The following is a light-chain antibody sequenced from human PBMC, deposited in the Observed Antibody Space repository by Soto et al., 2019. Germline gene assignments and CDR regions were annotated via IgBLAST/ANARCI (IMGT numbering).Light chain of an antibody. J-gene: IGKJ4*01. V-gene: IGKV3D-15*01. CDR1: QSVGSD. CDR2: DIF. CDR3: XXXXXXPLT. Sequence: EIVMTQSPATLSVSPGERATLSCRASQSVGSDLAWYQQKPGQAPRLVIYDIFTRATGVPTRISGSGSGTXFTLTXSXLXSXXXXXXXXXXXXXXPLTFGGGTKVEIK.